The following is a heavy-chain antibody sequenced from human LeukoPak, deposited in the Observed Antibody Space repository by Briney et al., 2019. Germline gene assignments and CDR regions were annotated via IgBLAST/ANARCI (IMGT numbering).Heavy chain of an antibody. D-gene: IGHD5-18*01. V-gene: IGHV1-69*01. J-gene: IGHJ4*02. CDR3: ARVGVDTAMVTYYYSDY. Sequence: SVKVSCKASGGTFSSYAISWVRQAPGQGLEWMGGIIPIFGTANYAQKFQGRVTITADESTSTAYMELSSLRSEDTAVYYCARVGVDTAMVTYYYSDYWGQGTLVTVSS. CDR1: GGTFSSYA. CDR2: IIPIFGTA.